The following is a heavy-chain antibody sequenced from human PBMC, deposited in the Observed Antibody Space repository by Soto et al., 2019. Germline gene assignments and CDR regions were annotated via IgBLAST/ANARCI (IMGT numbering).Heavy chain of an antibody. Sequence: ASVKVSCKASGYTLTTYGISWVRQAPGQGLEWLGWFSPYNGNTNYAQKLQGRLTMGRDTSTNTAYMELRNLGSDDTAVYYCAREGTSHYHTYYYYSVMDVWGQGTTVTVSS. D-gene: IGHD3-22*01. CDR2: FSPYNGNT. CDR1: GYTLTTYG. V-gene: IGHV1-18*01. CDR3: AREGTSHYHTYYYYSVMDV. J-gene: IGHJ6*02.